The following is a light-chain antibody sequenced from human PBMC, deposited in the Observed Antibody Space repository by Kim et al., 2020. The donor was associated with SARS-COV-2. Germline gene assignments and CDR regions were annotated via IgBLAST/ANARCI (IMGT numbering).Light chain of an antibody. J-gene: IGKJ4*01. CDR3: QRFNTFSLT. V-gene: IGKV1-13*02. CDR1: QSISSA. Sequence: ASLGDRIAIACRARQSISSALAWYHQKPGKPLKRLMYDASHLDNGAPPRFSGNGSGTDFTLTSSNLQPEDFATYYCQRFNTFSLTFGGGTKMGIK. CDR2: DAS.